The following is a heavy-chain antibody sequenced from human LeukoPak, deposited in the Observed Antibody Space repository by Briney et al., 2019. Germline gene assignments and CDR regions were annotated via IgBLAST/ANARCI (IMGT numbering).Heavy chain of an antibody. J-gene: IGHJ5*02. V-gene: IGHV3-48*03. CDR2: ISSSGSTI. CDR3: ARDRGSGSSS. CDR1: GFTFSSYE. Sequence: GGSLRLSCAASGFTFSSYEMNWVRQAPGKGLEWVSYISSSGSTIYYADSVKGRFTISRDNAKNSLYLQMNSLRAEDTAVYYCARDRGSGSSSWGQGTLVTVSS. D-gene: IGHD3-10*01.